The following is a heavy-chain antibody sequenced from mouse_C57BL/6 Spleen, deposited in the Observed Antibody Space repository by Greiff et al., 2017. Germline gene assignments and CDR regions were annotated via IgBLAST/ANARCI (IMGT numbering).Heavy chain of an antibody. CDR3: ARTWDYFDY. CDR1: GYTFTSYW. D-gene: IGHD4-1*01. J-gene: IGHJ2*01. Sequence: VQLQQSGAELVRPGTSVKLSCKASGYTFTSYWMHWVKQRPGQGLEWIGVIDPSDSYTNYNQKFKGKATLTVDTSSSTAYMQLSSLTSEDSAVYYCARTWDYFDYWGQGTTLTVSS. V-gene: IGHV1-59*01. CDR2: IDPSDSYT.